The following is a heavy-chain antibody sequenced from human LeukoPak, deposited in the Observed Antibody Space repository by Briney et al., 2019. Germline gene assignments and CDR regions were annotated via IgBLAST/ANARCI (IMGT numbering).Heavy chain of an antibody. V-gene: IGHV4-34*01. CDR3: ARGIAARSD. Sequence: SETLSLTCAVYGGSFSGYYWSWIRQPPGKGLEWIGEINHSGSTNYNPSLKSRVTISVGTSKNQFSLKLSSVTAADTAVYYCARGIAARSDWGQGTLVTVSS. CDR1: GGSFSGYY. CDR2: INHSGST. J-gene: IGHJ4*02. D-gene: IGHD6-6*01.